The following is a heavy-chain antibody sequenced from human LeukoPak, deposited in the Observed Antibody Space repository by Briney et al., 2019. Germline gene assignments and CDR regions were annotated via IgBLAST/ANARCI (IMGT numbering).Heavy chain of an antibody. CDR1: GGSISSYY. CDR3: ARHAYFSGVTAPLFDY. J-gene: IGHJ4*02. V-gene: IGHV4-59*08. D-gene: IGHD2-21*02. CDR2: IYYSGST. Sequence: SETLSLTCTVSGGSISSYYWSWIRQPPGKGLEWIGYIYYSGSTNYNPSLKSRVTLSVDTSKNQFSLKLSSVTAADTAVYYCARHAYFSGVTAPLFDYWGQETLVTVSS.